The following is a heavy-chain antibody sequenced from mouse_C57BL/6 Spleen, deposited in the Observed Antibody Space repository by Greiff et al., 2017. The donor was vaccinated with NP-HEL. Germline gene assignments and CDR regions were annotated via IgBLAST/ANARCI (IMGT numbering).Heavy chain of an antibody. D-gene: IGHD5-1*01. Sequence: EVQLQQSGPVLVKPGASVKMSCKASGYTFTDYYMNWVKQSHGKSLEWIGVINPYNGGTSYNQKFKGKATLTVDKSSSTAYMELNSLTSEDSAVYYCAREGTYYFDDWGKGTTLTVSS. CDR1: GYTFTDYY. V-gene: IGHV1-19*01. CDR2: INPYNGGT. CDR3: AREGTYYFDD. J-gene: IGHJ2*01.